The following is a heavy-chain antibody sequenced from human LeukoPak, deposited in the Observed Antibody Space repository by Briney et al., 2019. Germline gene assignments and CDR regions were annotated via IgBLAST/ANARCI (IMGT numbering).Heavy chain of an antibody. CDR2: ISTSGGIT. D-gene: IGHD2-2*01. CDR3: AKDVFSHSNSWYYFDF. J-gene: IGHJ4*02. V-gene: IGHV3-23*01. Sequence: GGSLRLSCAASGFTFSSYAMSWVRQAPGKGLEWVSGISTSGGITYYEGSVRGRFTISRDNSKNTLYLQMNSLRAEDTAVYSCAKDVFSHSNSWYYFDFWGQGTLVTVSS. CDR1: GFTFSSYA.